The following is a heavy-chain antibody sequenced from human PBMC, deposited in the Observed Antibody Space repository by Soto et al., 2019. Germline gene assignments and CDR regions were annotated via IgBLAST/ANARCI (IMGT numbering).Heavy chain of an antibody. CDR1: GFSLNTRGVG. D-gene: IGHD3-16*01. J-gene: IGHJ4*02. Sequence: QITLKESGPTLVKPTQTLTLTCTFSGFSLNTRGVGVGWFRQPPGKALEWLALIYWADDDRYSPSLKSRLTITKDTSKNQVVLTMTNMDPVDTATYYCAHQGESLNYWGQGTLVTVSS. CDR2: IYWADDD. CDR3: AHQGESLNY. V-gene: IGHV2-5*02.